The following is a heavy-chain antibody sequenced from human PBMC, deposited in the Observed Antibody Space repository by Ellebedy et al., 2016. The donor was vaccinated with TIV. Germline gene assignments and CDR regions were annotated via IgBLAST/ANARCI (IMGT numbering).Heavy chain of an antibody. CDR2: IIPIFGAA. V-gene: IGHV1-69*13. J-gene: IGHJ4*02. Sequence: AASVKVSCKASGGTFSSYVISWVRQAPGQGLEWMGGIIPIFGAANYAQKFQGRVSITADDSTSTAYMELSGLRSEDPAVYFCAKAESGGYAGDYWGQGTLVTVSS. CDR1: GGTFSSYV. D-gene: IGHD5-12*01. CDR3: AKAESGGYAGDY.